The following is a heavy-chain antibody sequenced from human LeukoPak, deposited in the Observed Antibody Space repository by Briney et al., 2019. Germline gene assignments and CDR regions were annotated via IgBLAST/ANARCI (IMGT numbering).Heavy chain of an antibody. CDR2: ITGSSSDM. CDR3: VREGLLVTPDTFDL. D-gene: IGHD2-21*02. V-gene: IGHV3-21*01. J-gene: IGHJ3*01. Sequence: GGSLRLSCEASGFTFRVYAMDWVRQAPGKGLEWVACITGSSSDMYDADSVKGRFTISRDNPKNSLYLQMNSLRADDTGVYYCVREGLLVTPDTFDLWGQGTMVTVSA. CDR1: GFTFRVYA.